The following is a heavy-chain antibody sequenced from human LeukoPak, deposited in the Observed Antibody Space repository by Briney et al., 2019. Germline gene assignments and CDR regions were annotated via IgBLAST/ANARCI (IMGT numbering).Heavy chain of an antibody. CDR2: ISSSGSTI. D-gene: IGHD3-3*01. V-gene: IGHV3-11*04. CDR3: ARWRFLEWLSPIDY. J-gene: IGHJ4*02. CDR1: GFTFSDYY. Sequence: GGSLRLSCAASGFTFSDYYMSWIRQAPGKGLEWVSYISSSGSTIYYADSVKGRFTISRDNAKNSLYLQMNSLRAEDTAVYYCARWRFLEWLSPIDYWGQGTLVTVSS.